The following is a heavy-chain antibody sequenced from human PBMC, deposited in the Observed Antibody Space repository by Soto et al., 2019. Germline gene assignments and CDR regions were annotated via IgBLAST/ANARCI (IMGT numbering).Heavy chain of an antibody. D-gene: IGHD6-19*01. CDR3: VRGQAVSGTAYKYYGLEV. J-gene: IGHJ6*02. CDR1: GFTFSEYG. Sequence: QVQLVESGGGVVQPGTSVRLTCAASGFTFSEYGMHWVRQAPGKGLEWMAVIWFDGSHKFYSDSVKGRLTISRDNAKNTVNVQVNDLRLEDTAVYHCVRGQAVSGTAYKYYGLEVWGQGTTVTVSS. V-gene: IGHV3-33*01. CDR2: IWFDGSHK.